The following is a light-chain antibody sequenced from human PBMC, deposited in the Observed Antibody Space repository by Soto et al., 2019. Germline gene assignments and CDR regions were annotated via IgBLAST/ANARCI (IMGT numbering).Light chain of an antibody. V-gene: IGKV3-15*01. CDR3: QQYNNLPRDT. CDR1: QSVSSN. CDR2: GAS. J-gene: IGKJ2*01. Sequence: EIVMTQSPATLSVSPGERATLSCRASQSVSSNLAWYQQKPGQAPRLLNYGASTRATGIPARFSGSGSGTEFTLTISSLQSEDFAVYYCQQYNNLPRDTFGQGTKLEIK.